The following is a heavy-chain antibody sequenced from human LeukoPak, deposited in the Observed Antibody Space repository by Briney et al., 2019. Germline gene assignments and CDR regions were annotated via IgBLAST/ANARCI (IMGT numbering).Heavy chain of an antibody. D-gene: IGHD3-16*01. CDR3: ARVGDYALKD. CDR2: IYTSGNT. CDR1: GGSISGYH. V-gene: IGHV4-4*07. J-gene: IGHJ4*02. Sequence: SETLSLTCNVSGGSISGYHWSWVRQPAGKGLEWIGHIYTSGNTDYNPSLKSRVTMSVDTSKNQFSLKLNSVTAADTAVYYCARVGDYALKDWGQGTLVTVSS.